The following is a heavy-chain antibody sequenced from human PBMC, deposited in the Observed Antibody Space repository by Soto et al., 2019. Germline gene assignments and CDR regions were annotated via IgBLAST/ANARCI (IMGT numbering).Heavy chain of an antibody. J-gene: IGHJ4*02. CDR1: GFTFGSYS. D-gene: IGHD5-18*01. Sequence: PGGSLRLSCAASGFTFGSYSMNWVRQAPGKGLEWVSYISSSSTIYYADSVKGRFTISRDNAKNSLYLQMNSLRDEDTAVYYCARDHNYAFDYWGQGTLVTVSS. CDR2: ISSSSTI. V-gene: IGHV3-48*02. CDR3: ARDHNYAFDY.